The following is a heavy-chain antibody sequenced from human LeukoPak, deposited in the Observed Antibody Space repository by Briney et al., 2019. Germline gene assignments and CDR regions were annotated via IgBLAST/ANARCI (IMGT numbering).Heavy chain of an antibody. V-gene: IGHV3-74*01. J-gene: IGHJ6*02. D-gene: IGHD6-13*01. Sequence: GGSLRLSCAASGFTFSSYWMRWVRQAPGKGLVWVSRINSDGSSTSYADSVKGRFTISRDNAKNTLYLQMNSLRAEDTAVYYCARVESSSWYRTYYYGMDVWGQGTTVTVSS. CDR1: GFTFSSYW. CDR2: INSDGSST. CDR3: ARVESSSWYRTYYYGMDV.